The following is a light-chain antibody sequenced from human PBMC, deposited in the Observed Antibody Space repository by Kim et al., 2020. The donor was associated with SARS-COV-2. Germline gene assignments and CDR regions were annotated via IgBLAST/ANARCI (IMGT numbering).Light chain of an antibody. V-gene: IGLV1-44*01. J-gene: IGLJ3*02. CDR2: RNN. CDR3: AAWDDSLNAWV. CDR1: SSDIGSIT. Sequence: QSVLTQPPSASGTPGQRVTISCSGSSSDIGSITVNWYQQLPGTAPRLLIYRNNQRPSGVPDRFSGSQSGTSASLAISGLRSEDEADYYCAAWDDSLNAWVFGGGTQLTVL.